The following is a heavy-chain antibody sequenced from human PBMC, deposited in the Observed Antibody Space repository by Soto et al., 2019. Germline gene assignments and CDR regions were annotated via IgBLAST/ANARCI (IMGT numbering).Heavy chain of an antibody. D-gene: IGHD1-1*01. J-gene: IGHJ4*02. CDR1: GFTFSNYG. V-gene: IGHV3-33*01. Sequence: QVQVVESGGGVVQPGRSLRLSCATSGFTFSNYGMHWVRQAPGKGLEWVAVIWHDGKNTYYADSVKGRFTISRDNSKNTLFLQMDSLRAEDTAVYHCARDPGNEEAIDYWGQGTPVTVFS. CDR2: IWHDGKNT. CDR3: ARDPGNEEAIDY.